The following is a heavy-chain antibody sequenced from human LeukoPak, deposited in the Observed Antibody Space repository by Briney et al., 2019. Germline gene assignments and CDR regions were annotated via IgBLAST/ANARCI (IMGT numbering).Heavy chain of an antibody. CDR3: ARDRTTGPDYFDY. D-gene: IGHD1-14*01. Sequence: SHSLSLTCTVSGGSISSGGYYSSWIRQHPGKGLEWIGYIYYSGSTYYNPSLKRRVTISVDTSKNQFSLKLSSVTAADTAVYYCARDRTTGPDYFDYWGQGTLVTVSS. J-gene: IGHJ4*02. CDR1: GGSISSGGYY. CDR2: IYYSGST. V-gene: IGHV4-31*03.